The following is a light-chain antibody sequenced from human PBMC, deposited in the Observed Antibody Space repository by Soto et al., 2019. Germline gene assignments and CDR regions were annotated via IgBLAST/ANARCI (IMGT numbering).Light chain of an antibody. Sequence: EIVLTQSPATLSLSPGERATLSCRASQPVSSYLAWYQQKPGQAPRLLIYDAFNRATGIPARFRGSGSGTDFTLTISSLEPEDFAVYCCQQRSNWYTFGQGTKLEIK. J-gene: IGKJ2*01. V-gene: IGKV3-11*01. CDR1: QPVSSY. CDR2: DAF. CDR3: QQRSNWYT.